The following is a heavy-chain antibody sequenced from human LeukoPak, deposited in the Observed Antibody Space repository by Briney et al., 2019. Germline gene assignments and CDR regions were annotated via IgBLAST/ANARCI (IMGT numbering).Heavy chain of an antibody. D-gene: IGHD3-10*01. J-gene: IGHJ6*04. CDR1: GYTFTSYG. Sequence: GASVKVSCKASGYTFTSYGISWLRQAPGQGLEWMGWISAYNGNTNYAQKLQGRVTMTTDTSTSTAYMELRSLGSDDTAVYHCASDLRPMTMVRGVTIPSDVWGKGTTVTVSS. CDR2: ISAYNGNT. V-gene: IGHV1-18*01. CDR3: ASDLRPMTMVRGVTIPSDV.